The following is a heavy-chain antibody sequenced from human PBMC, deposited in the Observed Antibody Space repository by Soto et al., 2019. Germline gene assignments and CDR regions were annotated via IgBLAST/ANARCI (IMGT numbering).Heavy chain of an antibody. Sequence: ASVKVSCKASGYTFTNYGISWVREAPGQGLEWMGWISAYKGNTNYAQKFQGRVTMTTDTSTSTAYMELRSLRSDDTAVYYCASRSGQLPYYFDYWGQGTLVTVSS. D-gene: IGHD6-6*01. J-gene: IGHJ4*02. CDR2: ISAYKGNT. CDR1: GYTFTNYG. V-gene: IGHV1-18*01. CDR3: ASRSGQLPYYFDY.